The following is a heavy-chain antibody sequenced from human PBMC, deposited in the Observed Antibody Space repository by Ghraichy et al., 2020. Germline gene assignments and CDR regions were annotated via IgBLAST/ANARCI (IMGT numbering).Heavy chain of an antibody. V-gene: IGHV1-2*02. CDR3: ASKHCRDVDCHLAYYDY. CDR1: GYTFTDQY. J-gene: IGHJ4*02. Sequence: ASVKVSCKASGYTFTDQYIHWVRQAPGQGLEWMGWIDPNSGGTNYAQNFRDRVTMTSDTSVSTAYMELSSLKSDDTATYFCASKHCRDVDCHLAYYDYWGQGTLVTVSS. D-gene: IGHD2-15*01. CDR2: IDPNSGGT.